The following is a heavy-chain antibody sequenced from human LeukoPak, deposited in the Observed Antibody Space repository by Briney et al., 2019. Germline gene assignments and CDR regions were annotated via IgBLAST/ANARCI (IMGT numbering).Heavy chain of an antibody. D-gene: IGHD6-25*01. V-gene: IGHV3-23*01. J-gene: IGHJ5*01. Sequence: GGSLRLSCAASGFTFGIYAMSWVRQAPGKGLEWVSSVSTSGGTTYYADSVKGRFTLSRDNSKNTLYLQMNSLRAEDTAIYYCAKGAGSSWFDSWGQGTLVTVSS. CDR1: GFTFGIYA. CDR2: VSTSGGTT. CDR3: AKGAGSSWFDS.